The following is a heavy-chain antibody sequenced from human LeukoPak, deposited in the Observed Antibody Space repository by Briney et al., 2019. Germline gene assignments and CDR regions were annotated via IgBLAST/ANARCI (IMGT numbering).Heavy chain of an antibody. CDR2: MYYSGST. CDR3: PRLPAATDI. Sequence: RTSETLSLTCTVSGGSISSSTYYWGWSRQPPGKGLEWIASMYYSGSTYYNPSLKSRVTISVDTSKNQFSLKVSSVTAADTAVYYCPRLPAATDIWGQGTMVTVSS. V-gene: IGHV4-39*01. CDR1: GGSISSSTYY. J-gene: IGHJ3*02.